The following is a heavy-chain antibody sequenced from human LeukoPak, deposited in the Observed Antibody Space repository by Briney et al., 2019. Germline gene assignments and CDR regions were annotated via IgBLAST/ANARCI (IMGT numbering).Heavy chain of an antibody. CDR1: GGSFSSHY. Sequence: SETLSLTCTVSGGSFSSHYWSWIRQPPGKGLEWIAYMRDSGSTKHNPSLESRVTLSADTSKNQFSLRLSSVTAADTAVYYCATIKRGNIYGYFDFWGQRILVTVSS. V-gene: IGHV4-59*11. CDR3: ATIKRGNIYGYFDF. CDR2: MRDSGST. D-gene: IGHD5-18*01. J-gene: IGHJ4*02.